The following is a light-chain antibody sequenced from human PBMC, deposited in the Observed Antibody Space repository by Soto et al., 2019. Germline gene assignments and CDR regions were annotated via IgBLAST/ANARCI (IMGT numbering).Light chain of an antibody. CDR2: EDD. J-gene: IGLJ1*01. V-gene: IGLV2-23*01. CDR1: KNDVGFYKY. Sequence: ALTQPASVSGSPGQSITLSCTGTKNDVGFYKYVSWYQRHPGSAPTLLIFEDDQRPSGVSSRFSASKSGNTASLTISGLQAEDEAEYTCCSYAGSSTYVFGSGTKVTVL. CDR3: CSYAGSSTYV.